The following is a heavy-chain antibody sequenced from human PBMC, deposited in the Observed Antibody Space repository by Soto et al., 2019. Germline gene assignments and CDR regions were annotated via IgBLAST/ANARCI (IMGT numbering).Heavy chain of an antibody. CDR1: GFTFSAYA. J-gene: IGHJ4*02. Sequence: EVELLESGGGVVQPGGSLRLSCAASGFTFSAYAMTWVRQAPGKGLEWVSVISGSAGATYYADSVKGRFTISRDNSKNTLYLQMNSLRDEDTAVYYCARQDYSTTWYLNYWGQGTLVTVSS. CDR2: ISGSAGAT. D-gene: IGHD6-13*01. CDR3: ARQDYSTTWYLNY. V-gene: IGHV3-23*01.